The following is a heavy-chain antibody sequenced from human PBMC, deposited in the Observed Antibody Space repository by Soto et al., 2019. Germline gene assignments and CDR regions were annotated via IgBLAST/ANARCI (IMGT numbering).Heavy chain of an antibody. CDR3: ARGPGGYCSSTSCYRWFDP. CDR2: INHSGST. J-gene: IGHJ5*02. Sequence: SETLSLTCAVYGGSFSGYYWSWIRQPPGKGLEWIGEINHSGSTNYNPSLKSRVTISVDTSKNQFSLKLSSVTAADTAVYYCARGPGGYCSSTSCYRWFDPWRQGTLVTVSS. V-gene: IGHV4-34*01. CDR1: GGSFSGYY. D-gene: IGHD2-2*01.